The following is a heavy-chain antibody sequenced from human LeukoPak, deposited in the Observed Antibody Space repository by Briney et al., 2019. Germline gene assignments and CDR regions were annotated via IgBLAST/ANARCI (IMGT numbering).Heavy chain of an antibody. J-gene: IGHJ4*02. D-gene: IGHD6-6*01. Sequence: PGGSLRLSCAASGFTISSHWMSWVRQAPGRGLEWVAKIKQDGSEKYYVDSVKGRFTISRDNAKNSLYLQMNSLRPEYTAVYYCARAPAAARPYYFDYWGQGTLVTVSS. V-gene: IGHV3-7*01. CDR3: ARAPAAARPYYFDY. CDR2: IKQDGSEK. CDR1: GFTISSHW.